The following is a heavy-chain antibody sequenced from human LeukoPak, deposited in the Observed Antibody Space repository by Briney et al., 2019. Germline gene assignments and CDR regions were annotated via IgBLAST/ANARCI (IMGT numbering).Heavy chain of an antibody. D-gene: IGHD3-9*01. V-gene: IGHV4-59*08. CDR1: GGSISGYY. Sequence: PGGSLRLSCTVSGGSISGYYWSWVRQPPLKGLEWIGYIYSSGITRYSPSLKSRLTISVDTSKNQFSLGLSSVTAADTALYYCARLATDSDILTGSDYWGQGTLVTVSS. J-gene: IGHJ4*02. CDR3: ARLATDSDILTGSDY. CDR2: IYSSGIT.